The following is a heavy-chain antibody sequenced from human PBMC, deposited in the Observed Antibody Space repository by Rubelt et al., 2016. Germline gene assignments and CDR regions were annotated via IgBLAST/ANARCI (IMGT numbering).Heavy chain of an antibody. CDR1: GGTFSSYA. CDR3: ANVAAAAVKYNWFDP. CDR2: IIPIFGTA. J-gene: IGHJ5*02. Sequence: QLVQSGPEVKKPGTSVKVSCKASGGTFSSYAISWVRQAPGQGLEWMGGIIPIFGTANYAQKFQGSVTITADESTSAAYMELSSLRSEDTAVYYCANVAAAAVKYNWFDPWGQGTLVTVSS. V-gene: IGHV1-69*01. D-gene: IGHD6-13*01.